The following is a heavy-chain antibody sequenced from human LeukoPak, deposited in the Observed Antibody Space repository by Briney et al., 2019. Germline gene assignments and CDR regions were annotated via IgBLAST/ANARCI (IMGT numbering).Heavy chain of an antibody. CDR3: ATRVAGTHYFDY. CDR2: ISAYNGNT. J-gene: IGHJ4*02. D-gene: IGHD6-19*01. V-gene: IGHV1-18*01. CDR1: GYTFTSYG. Sequence: ASVKVSCKASGYTFTSYGISWVRQAPGQGLEWMGWISAYNGNTNYAQKLQGRVTMTEDTSTDTAYMELSSLRSEDTAVYYCATRVAGTHYFDYWGQGTLVTVSS.